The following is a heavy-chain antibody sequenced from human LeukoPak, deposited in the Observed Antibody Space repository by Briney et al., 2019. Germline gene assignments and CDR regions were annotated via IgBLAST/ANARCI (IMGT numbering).Heavy chain of an antibody. CDR3: ARRAAAVLQFDY. D-gene: IGHD6-13*01. CDR1: GGSIRNDGYY. Sequence: PSQTLSLTCTVSGGSIRNDGYYWNWIRQPAGKGLEWLGRIYSSGRTSYNPSLKSRVTISVDTSKNQSSLKLSSVTAADTAVYYCARRAAAVLQFDYWGQGTLVTVSS. J-gene: IGHJ4*02. CDR2: IYSSGRT. V-gene: IGHV4-61*02.